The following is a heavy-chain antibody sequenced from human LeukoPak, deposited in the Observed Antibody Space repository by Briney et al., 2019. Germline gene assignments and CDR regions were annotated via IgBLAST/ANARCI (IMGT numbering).Heavy chain of an antibody. Sequence: GGSLRLSCAASGFTFSNAWMSWVRQAPGKGLEWVSAISGNGGSTYYADSVKGRFAISRDTSKNTLYLQMNSLRAEDTAVYYCAKVGPSLVRGLIRGGARYYYNYMDVWGKGTTVTISS. J-gene: IGHJ6*03. CDR1: GFTFSNAW. V-gene: IGHV3-23*01. CDR3: AKVGPSLVRGLIRGGARYYYNYMDV. D-gene: IGHD3-10*01. CDR2: ISGNGGST.